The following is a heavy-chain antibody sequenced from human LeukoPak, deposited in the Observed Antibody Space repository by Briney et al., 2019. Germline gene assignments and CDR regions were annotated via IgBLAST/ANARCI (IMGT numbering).Heavy chain of an antibody. CDR1: GYSFTSYW. CDR2: IYPGDSDT. D-gene: IGHD2-15*01. CDR3: ARPARGVIHRSGGSCYSGFDY. V-gene: IGHV5-51*01. J-gene: IGHJ4*02. Sequence: GESLKISCKGSGYSFTSYWIGWVRQMLGKGLEWMGIIYPGDSDTRYSPSFQGQVTISADKSISTAYLQWSSLKASDTAMYYCARPARGVIHRSGGSCYSGFDYWGQGTLVTVSS.